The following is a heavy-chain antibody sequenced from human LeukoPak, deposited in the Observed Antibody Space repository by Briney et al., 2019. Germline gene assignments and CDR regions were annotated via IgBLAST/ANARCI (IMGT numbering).Heavy chain of an antibody. V-gene: IGHV1-18*01. Sequence: GASVKVSCKASGYTFTSYAISWVRQSPGQGLEWMGWISVYNSNTNYAQKLQGRVTMTTDTSTTTAYMELRSLRSDDTAVYYCARAVSPENSAYDWAIYYYSTMDVWGQGTTVTVSS. CDR1: GYTFTSYA. D-gene: IGHD5-12*01. CDR2: ISVYNSNT. J-gene: IGHJ6*02. CDR3: ARAVSPENSAYDWAIYYYSTMDV.